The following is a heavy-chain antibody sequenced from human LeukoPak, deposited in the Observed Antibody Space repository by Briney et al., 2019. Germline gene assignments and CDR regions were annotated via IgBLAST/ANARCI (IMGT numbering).Heavy chain of an antibody. Sequence: XMSXVXQAXXXXLEWVSVIYSSGSTSYADSVKGRFTISRDSSKNTLYLQMNSLRAEDTAVYYCARDHINVNAFDIWGQGTMVTVSS. CDR1: X. V-gene: IGHV3-53*01. D-gene: IGHD3-16*02. CDR2: IYSSGST. J-gene: IGHJ3*02. CDR3: ARDHINVNAFDI.